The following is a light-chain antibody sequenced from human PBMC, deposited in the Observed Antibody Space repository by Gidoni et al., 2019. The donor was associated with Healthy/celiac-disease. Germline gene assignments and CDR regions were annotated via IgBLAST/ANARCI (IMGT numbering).Light chain of an antibody. Sequence: DIVMTQSPDSLAVSLGSRAPINCKSSQSVLYSSNNKNYLAWYQQKPGQPPKLLIYWASTRESGVPDRLSGSGSGTDFTLTISSLQAEDVAVYYCQKYYSTPRTFGQXTKVEIK. CDR3: QKYYSTPRT. CDR2: WAS. V-gene: IGKV4-1*01. J-gene: IGKJ1*01. CDR1: QSVLYSSNNKNY.